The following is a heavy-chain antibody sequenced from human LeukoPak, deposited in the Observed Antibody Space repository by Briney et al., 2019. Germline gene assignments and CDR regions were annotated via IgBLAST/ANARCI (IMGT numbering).Heavy chain of an antibody. J-gene: IGHJ3*02. CDR2: IYYSGST. Sequence: SSETLSLTCTVSGGSISSTFYYWGWIRQPPGKGLEWIGYIYYSGSTNYNPSLKSRVTISVDTSKNQFSLKLSSVTAADTAVYYCASTLDYGDFPGAFDIWGQGTMVTVSS. CDR1: GGSISSTFYY. D-gene: IGHD4-17*01. CDR3: ASTLDYGDFPGAFDI. V-gene: IGHV4-61*05.